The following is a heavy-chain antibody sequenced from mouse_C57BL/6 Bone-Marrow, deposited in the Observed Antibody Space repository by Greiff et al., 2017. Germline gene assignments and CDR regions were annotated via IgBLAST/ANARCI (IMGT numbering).Heavy chain of an antibody. Sequence: QVQLKQSGAELARPGASVKLSCKASGYTFTSYGISWVKQRTGQGLEWIGEIYPRSGNTYYNEKFKGKATLTADKSSSTAYMELRSLTSEDSAVYFCARGGCSWYFDVWGTGTTVTVSS. CDR1: GYTFTSYG. J-gene: IGHJ1*03. CDR3: ARGGCSWYFDV. V-gene: IGHV1-81*01. CDR2: IYPRSGNT.